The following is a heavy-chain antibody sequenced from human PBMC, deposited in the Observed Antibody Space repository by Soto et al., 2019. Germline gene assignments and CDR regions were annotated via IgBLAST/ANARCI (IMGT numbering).Heavy chain of an antibody. V-gene: IGHV6-1*01. Sequence: PSQTLSLTCAISGDSVSSYSSTWNWIRHSPSRGLEWLGRTYYRSKWYNDYAVSVKSRITINPDTSNNQLSLQLNSVTPDDTAVHYCVRLIGSSWLDSWGQATLVTVSS. J-gene: IGHJ5*01. CDR1: GDSVSSYSST. CDR2: TYYRSKWYN. D-gene: IGHD6-13*01. CDR3: VRLIGSSWLDS.